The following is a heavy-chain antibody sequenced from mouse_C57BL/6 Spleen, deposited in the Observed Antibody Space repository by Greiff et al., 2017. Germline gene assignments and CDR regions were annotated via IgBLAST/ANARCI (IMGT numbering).Heavy chain of an antibody. V-gene: IGHV1-80*01. CDR1: GYAFSSYW. CDR2: IYPGDGDP. J-gene: IGHJ4*01. Sequence: VKLMESGAALVKPGASVKISCKASGYAFSSYWMNWVKQRPGKGLAWIGQIYPGDGDPNYNGKFKGKATLTADKSSSTAYMQLSSLTSEDSAVYFCARLRYDAMGYWGQGTSVTVAS. CDR3: ARLRYDAMGY. D-gene: IGHD1-1*01.